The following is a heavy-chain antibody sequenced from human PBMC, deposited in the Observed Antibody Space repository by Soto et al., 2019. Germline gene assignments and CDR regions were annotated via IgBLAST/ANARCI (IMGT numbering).Heavy chain of an antibody. CDR3: AHSMYSRSSFDY. D-gene: IGHD6-6*01. V-gene: IGHV4-4*02. J-gene: IGHJ4*02. CDR2: IFHIGVT. Sequence: QVQLQESGPGLVKPSGTLSLTCAVSGGSISDSDWWSWVRQPPGKGLEWIGQIFHIGVTNYNPSLGSRVTISVDKSNNQFSLKLNSVTAADTALYYCAHSMYSRSSFDYWGQGALVTVSS. CDR1: GGSISDSDW.